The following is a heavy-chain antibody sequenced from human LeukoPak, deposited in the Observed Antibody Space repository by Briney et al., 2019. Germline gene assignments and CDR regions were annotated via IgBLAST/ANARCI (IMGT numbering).Heavy chain of an antibody. V-gene: IGHV4-34*01. D-gene: IGHD5-18*01. J-gene: IGHJ5*02. Sequence: SETLSLTCAVYGGSFSGYYWSWIRQPPGKGLVWIGEINHSGRTNYNPSFKSRVTMSVDTSKNQFSLKLRSVTAADTAMYYCARRREYSFGYFNWFDPWGQGTVVTVA. CDR3: ARRREYSFGYFNWFDP. CDR1: GGSFSGYY. CDR2: INHSGRT.